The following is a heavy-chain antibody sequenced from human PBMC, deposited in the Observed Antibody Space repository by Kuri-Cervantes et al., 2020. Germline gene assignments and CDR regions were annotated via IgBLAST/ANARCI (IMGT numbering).Heavy chain of an antibody. Sequence: ETLSLTCAASGFTFSSYWMHWVRQAPGKGLVWVSRINSDGSSASYADSVKGRFTISRDNAKNTLYLQMNSLRAEDTAVYYCASQQPAAYYYYYYGMDVWGQGTTVTVSS. CDR1: GFTFSSYW. CDR3: ASQQPAAYYYYYYGMDV. D-gene: IGHD2-2*01. J-gene: IGHJ6*02. V-gene: IGHV3-74*01. CDR2: INSDGSSA.